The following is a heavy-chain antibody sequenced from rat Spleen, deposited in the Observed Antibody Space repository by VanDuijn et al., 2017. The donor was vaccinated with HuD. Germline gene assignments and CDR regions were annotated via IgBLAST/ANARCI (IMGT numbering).Heavy chain of an antibody. CDR3: TRCWDA. J-gene: IGHJ4*01. V-gene: IGHV5-29*01. Sequence: EVQLVESDGGLVQPGRSLKLSCAASGFTFSNYGMAWVRQAPTKGLEWVATTSNDDSSTYFRDSVKGRFTISRDNAKSTLYLQMDSLRSEDTATYYCTRCWDAWGQGASVTVSS. CDR1: GFTFSNYG. CDR2: TSNDDSST.